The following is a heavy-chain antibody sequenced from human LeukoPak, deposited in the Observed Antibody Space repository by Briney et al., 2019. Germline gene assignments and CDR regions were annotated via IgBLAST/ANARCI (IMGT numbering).Heavy chain of an antibody. CDR1: GFTFDDYA. D-gene: IGHD2-15*01. CDR2: ISWNSGSI. Sequence: PGRSLRLSCAASGFTFDDYAMHWVRQAPGKGLEWVSGISWNSGSIGYADSVKGRFTTSRDNAKNSLYLQMNSLRAEDMALYYCAKLGSGGSRGDYWGQGTLVTVSS. CDR3: AKLGSGGSRGDY. J-gene: IGHJ4*02. V-gene: IGHV3-9*03.